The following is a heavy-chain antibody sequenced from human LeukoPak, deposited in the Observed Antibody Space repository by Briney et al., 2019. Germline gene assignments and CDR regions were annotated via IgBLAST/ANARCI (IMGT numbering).Heavy chain of an antibody. Sequence: ASVKVSCKASGGTFSSYDISWVRQAPGQGLEWMGIINPSGGSTSYAQKFQGRVTMTRDMSTSTVYMELSSLRSEDTAVYYCAREGDGYSYFDYWGQGTLVTVSS. CDR1: GGTFSSYD. D-gene: IGHD5-18*01. J-gene: IGHJ4*02. CDR2: INPSGGST. CDR3: AREGDGYSYFDY. V-gene: IGHV1-46*01.